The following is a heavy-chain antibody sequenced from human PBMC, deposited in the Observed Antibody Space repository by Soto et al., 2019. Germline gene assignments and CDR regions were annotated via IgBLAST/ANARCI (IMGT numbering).Heavy chain of an antibody. D-gene: IGHD1-1*01. V-gene: IGHV3-23*01. J-gene: IGHJ4*02. CDR3: ARDYNWSYDY. Sequence: PGGSLRLSCVASGFTFSSYAMSWVRQAPGEGLEWVSVISGSDGSTYYADSVKGRFTISRDNARNTLYLQMNSLRNDDTAVYYCARDYNWSYDYWGQGILVTVSS. CDR2: ISGSDGST. CDR1: GFTFSSYA.